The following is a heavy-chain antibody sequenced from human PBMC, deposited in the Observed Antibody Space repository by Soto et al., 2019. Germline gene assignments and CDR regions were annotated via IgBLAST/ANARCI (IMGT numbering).Heavy chain of an antibody. V-gene: IGHV1-2*04. J-gene: IGHJ4*02. CDR2: VDPNGGGS. D-gene: IGHD4-17*01. CDR3: ATWVDYGDFAGFDV. CDR1: GYSLTDYE. Sequence: QGQLLQSGAEVKKPGASVKVYCKPSGYSLTDYELTSARQAPEQGLEWMGWVDPNGGGSNSAQKFQGSVTMTLDTSITTAYLELPRLTTNDTATYFCATWVDYGDFAGFDVRGQGTLITVSS.